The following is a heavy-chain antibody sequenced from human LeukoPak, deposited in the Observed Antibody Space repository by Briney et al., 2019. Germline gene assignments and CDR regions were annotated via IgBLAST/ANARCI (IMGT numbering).Heavy chain of an antibody. CDR3: AREGHYCSGGSCYFDY. CDR1: GFTFSSYA. J-gene: IGHJ4*02. V-gene: IGHV3-23*01. CDR2: LSGSGGST. D-gene: IGHD2-15*01. Sequence: GGSLRLSCAASGFTFSSYAMSWLRQAPGKGLEWVSALSGSGGSTYYADAVKGRFTISRDNSKNTLYLQMNSLRAEDTAVYYCAREGHYCSGGSCYFDYWGQRTLVTVSS.